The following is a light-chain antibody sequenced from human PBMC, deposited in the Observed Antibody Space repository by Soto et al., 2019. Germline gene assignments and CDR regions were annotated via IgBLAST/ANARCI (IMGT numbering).Light chain of an antibody. Sequence: DIQMTQSPSSLSASVGDRVTITCRASERINNYLNWYQQKPGRAPKLLIYKASSLESGVPSRFSGSGSGTEFTLTISSLQPDDFATYYCQQYNSYSTFGQGTRLEIK. J-gene: IGKJ5*01. CDR1: ERINNY. CDR3: QQYNSYST. CDR2: KAS. V-gene: IGKV1-5*03.